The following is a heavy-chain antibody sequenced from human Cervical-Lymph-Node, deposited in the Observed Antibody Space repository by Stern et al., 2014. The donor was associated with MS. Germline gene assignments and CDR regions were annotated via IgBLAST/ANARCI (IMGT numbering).Heavy chain of an antibody. CDR2: IYYSGGT. CDR1: GDSMTDHY. V-gene: IGHV4-59*11. CDR3: ARVFDLHTRTSSWGLDY. D-gene: IGHD1-14*01. J-gene: IGHJ4*02. Sequence: QVQLQESGPGLVQPSETLSLTCTVSGDSMTDHYWSWIRQSPGKGLEWIGYIYYSGGTKYSSSLKSRVTMSIDTSKQQFSLTVTSVTAADTAMYFCARVFDLHTRTSSWGLDYWGQGILVTVSS.